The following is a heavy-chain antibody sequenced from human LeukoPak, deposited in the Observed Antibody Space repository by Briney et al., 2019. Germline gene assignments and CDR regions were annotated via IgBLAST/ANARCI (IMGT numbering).Heavy chain of an antibody. J-gene: IGHJ4*02. CDR1: GYTFTGYY. D-gene: IGHD3-22*01. CDR2: INPNSGGT. CDR3: ARVRSSGYYYRSLSVVFGY. Sequence: ASVKVSCKASGYTFTGYYMHWVRQAPGQGLEWMGWINPNSGGTNYAQKFQGRVTMTRDTSISTAYIELSRLRSDDTAVYYCARVRSSGYYYRSLSVVFGYWGQGTLVTVSS. V-gene: IGHV1-2*02.